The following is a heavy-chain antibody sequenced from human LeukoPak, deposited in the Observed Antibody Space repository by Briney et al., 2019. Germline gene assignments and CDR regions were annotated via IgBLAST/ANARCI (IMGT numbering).Heavy chain of an antibody. D-gene: IGHD1/OR15-1a*01. Sequence: SETLSLTCTVSGGSISSDYWSWIRQPPGKGLEWIGYIYYSGNTNYNPSLKSRVTISVDTSKNQFSLKLSSVTAADTAVYFCARDGEHRVHDYWGQGTLVTVSS. CDR2: IYYSGNT. J-gene: IGHJ4*02. CDR3: ARDGEHRVHDY. V-gene: IGHV4-59*01. CDR1: GGSISSDY.